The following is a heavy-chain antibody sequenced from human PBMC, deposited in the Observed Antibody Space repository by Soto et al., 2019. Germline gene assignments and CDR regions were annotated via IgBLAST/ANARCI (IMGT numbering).Heavy chain of an antibody. Sequence: QVRLVQSGAAVNKPEASVRVSCQASGYPFTYYDLNWVRQSPGQGLEWMRCMNPNSGNKGSTQRFQGRLIMTSNASINTAYMALTSMTAEAVAHYYCARVHTVTTYFDVWVRGTQVTVS. J-gene: IGHJ2*01. CDR3: ARVHTVTTYFDV. D-gene: IGHD4-17*01. V-gene: IGHV1-8*01. CDR1: GYPFTYYD. CDR2: MNPNSGNK.